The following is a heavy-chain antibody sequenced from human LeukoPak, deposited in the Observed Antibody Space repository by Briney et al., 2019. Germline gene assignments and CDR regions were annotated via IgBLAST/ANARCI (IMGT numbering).Heavy chain of an antibody. CDR2: INSDGSST. V-gene: IGHV3-74*01. CDR1: GFTFSTYW. D-gene: IGHD5-24*01. J-gene: IGHJ4*02. CDR3: VRAGYRDAYNL. Sequence: GGSLRLSCAASGFTFSTYWMDWVRQAPGKGLVWVSRINSDGSSTRYADSVRGRFTISRDNAKNTLSLQMSSLRAEDTAVYYCVRAGYRDAYNLWGQGTLVTVSS.